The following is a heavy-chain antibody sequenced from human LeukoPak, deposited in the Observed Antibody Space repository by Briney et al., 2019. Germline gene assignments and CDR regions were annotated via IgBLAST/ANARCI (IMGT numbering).Heavy chain of an antibody. CDR1: GFSVSSSH. CDR2: IYSGGTT. V-gene: IGHV3-53*01. J-gene: IGHJ6*02. Sequence: QPGGSLRLSCAASGFSVSSSHMSWVRQAPGKGLEWVSVIYSGGTTYYPDSVRGRFTISRDNSKNTLYLQMNSLRAEDTAVYYCARWTYGMTSGAKGPRSPSP. D-gene: IGHD3/OR15-3a*01. CDR3: ARWTYGMTS.